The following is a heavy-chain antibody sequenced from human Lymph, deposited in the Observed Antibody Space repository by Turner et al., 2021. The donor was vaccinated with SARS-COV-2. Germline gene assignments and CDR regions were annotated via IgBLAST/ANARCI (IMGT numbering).Heavy chain of an antibody. CDR2: ISVYNGNT. D-gene: IGHD6-19*01. CDR3: ARFTASIEVTGRYFDY. V-gene: IGHV1-18*01. CDR1: GYTFTSYG. J-gene: IGHJ4*02. Sequence: QVQLVQSGAEAKKPGASVKVSCKASGYTFTSYGISWVRQAPGQGLEWMGWISVYNGNTNYAQKLQGRVTMTTDTSTSTAYMELRSLRSDDTAVYYCARFTASIEVTGRYFDYWGQGTLVTVSS.